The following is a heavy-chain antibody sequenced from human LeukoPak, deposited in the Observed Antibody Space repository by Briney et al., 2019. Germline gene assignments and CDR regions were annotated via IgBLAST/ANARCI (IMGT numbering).Heavy chain of an antibody. CDR2: INPNSGGT. J-gene: IGHJ4*02. CDR3: ARPDILTGYSFDC. CDR1: GYTFTSYY. V-gene: IGHV1-2*02. Sequence: GASVKVSCKASGYTFTSYYMHWVRQAPGQGLEWMGWINPNSGGTNYAQKFQGRVTMTRDTSISTAYMELSRLRSDDTAVYYCARPDILTGYSFDCWGQGTLVTVSS. D-gene: IGHD3-9*01.